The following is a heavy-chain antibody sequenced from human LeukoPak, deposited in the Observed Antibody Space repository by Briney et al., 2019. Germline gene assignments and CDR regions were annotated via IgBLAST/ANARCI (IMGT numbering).Heavy chain of an antibody. V-gene: IGHV3-23*01. CDR2: ISGSGGTR. D-gene: IGHD3-10*01. Sequence: PGGSLRLSCEASGFTFSSYAMNWVRQAPGKGLEWVSAISGSGGTRYYADSVKGRFTISRDNSKNTLYLQMNSLRAEDTAVYYCAKERSGEIDYWGPGTLVTVSS. CDR1: GFTFSSYA. J-gene: IGHJ4*02. CDR3: AKERSGEIDY.